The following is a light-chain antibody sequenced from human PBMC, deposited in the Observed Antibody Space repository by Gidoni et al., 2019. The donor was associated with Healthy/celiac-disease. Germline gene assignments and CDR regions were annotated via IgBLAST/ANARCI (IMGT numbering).Light chain of an antibody. CDR3: QQSYSTPWT. CDR1: PSISSY. CDR2: AAS. J-gene: IGKJ1*01. V-gene: IGKV1-39*01. Sequence: DIQMTQSPSSLSASVGDRVTITCRASPSISSYLNWYQQKPGKAPKLLIYAASSLQSGVPSRFSGSGSGTAFTLTISSLQPEDFATYYCQQSYSTPWTFGQGTKVEIK.